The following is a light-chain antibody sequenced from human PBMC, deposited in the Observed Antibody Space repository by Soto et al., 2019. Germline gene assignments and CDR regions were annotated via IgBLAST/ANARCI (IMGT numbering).Light chain of an antibody. CDR2: EVS. Sequence: QSALTQPHSVSGSPGQSVTISCTGTSVDVGAYDFVSWYQQHPGKAPKLLIYEVSDRPSGVSTRFPGSKSGSTASLTISGLQTEDEADYYCTSYTTIGTLDLFGTGTKVTVL. CDR1: SVDVGAYDF. J-gene: IGLJ1*01. V-gene: IGLV2-14*01. CDR3: TSYTTIGTLDL.